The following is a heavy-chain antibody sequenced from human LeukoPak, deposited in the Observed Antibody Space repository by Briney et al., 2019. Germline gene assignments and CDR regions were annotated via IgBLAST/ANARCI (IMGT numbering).Heavy chain of an antibody. J-gene: IGHJ5*02. CDR2: IIPIFGTA. CDR1: GGTFSSYA. Sequence: SVKVSCKASGGTFSSYAISWVRQAPGQGLEWMGGIIPIFGTANYAQKFQGRVAITTDESTSTAYMELSSLRSEDTAVYYCSREPPQSSSGWYNWFDPWGQGTLVTVSS. V-gene: IGHV1-69*05. D-gene: IGHD6-19*01. CDR3: SREPPQSSSGWYNWFDP.